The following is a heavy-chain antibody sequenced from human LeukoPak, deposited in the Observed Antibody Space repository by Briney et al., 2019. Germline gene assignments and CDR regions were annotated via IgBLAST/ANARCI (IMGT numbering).Heavy chain of an antibody. CDR3: ARDVHSSSSWYYYYYMDV. CDR1: GYTFTSYG. V-gene: IGHV1-18*01. D-gene: IGHD6-6*01. CDR2: ISAYNGNT. J-gene: IGHJ6*03. Sequence: ASVKVSCKASGYTFTSYGISWVRQAPGQGLEWMGWISAYNGNTNYAQKLQGRVTMTTDTSTSTAYMELRSLRSDDTAVYYCARDVHSSSSWYYYYYMDVWGKGTTVTVSS.